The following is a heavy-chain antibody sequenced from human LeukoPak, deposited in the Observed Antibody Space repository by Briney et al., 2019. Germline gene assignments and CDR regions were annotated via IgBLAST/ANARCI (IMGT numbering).Heavy chain of an antibody. Sequence: GGSLRLSCAASVFSFSSYSMNWVRQAPGKGLEWVSYISNTGSTTQYADSVKGRFTISRDNAKNSLHLQMNSLRAEDTAVYYCARVRGSYSVDYWGQGTLVTVSS. J-gene: IGHJ4*02. CDR1: VFSFSSYS. CDR3: ARVRGSYSVDY. CDR2: ISNTGSTT. V-gene: IGHV3-48*04. D-gene: IGHD1-26*01.